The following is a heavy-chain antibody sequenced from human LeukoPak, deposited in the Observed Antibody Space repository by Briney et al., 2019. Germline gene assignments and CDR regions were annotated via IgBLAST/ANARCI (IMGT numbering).Heavy chain of an antibody. CDR3: ASDVARKLELPPGHYYGMDV. D-gene: IGHD1-7*01. J-gene: IGHJ6*02. CDR2: ISYDGSNK. CDR1: GFTFSSYA. Sequence: GGSLRLSCAASGFTFSSYAMHWVRQAPGKGLEWVAVISYDGSNKYYADSVKGRFTISRDNSKNTLYLQMNSLRAEDTAVYYCASDVARKLELPPGHYYGMDVWGQGTTVTVSS. V-gene: IGHV3-30-3*01.